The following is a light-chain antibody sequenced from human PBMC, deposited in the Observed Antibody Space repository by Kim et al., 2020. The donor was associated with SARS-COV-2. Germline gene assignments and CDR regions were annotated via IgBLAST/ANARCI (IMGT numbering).Light chain of an antibody. CDR1: ALPRQY. V-gene: IGLV3-25*02. CDR3: NSRDSDNYHVL. J-gene: IGLJ2*01. Sequence: SYELTQSPSVSVSPGQTARIPCSGDALPRQYAYWYQQKSGQAPVLVIYKDSERPSGIPERFSGSSSGTTVTLTITGAQAEDEADYYCNSRDSDNYHVLFAGGTQLTVL. CDR2: KDS.